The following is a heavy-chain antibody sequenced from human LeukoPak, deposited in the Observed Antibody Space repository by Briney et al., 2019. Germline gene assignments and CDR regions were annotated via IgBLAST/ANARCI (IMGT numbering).Heavy chain of an antibody. CDR2: IHRSGST. V-gene: IGHV4-30-2*06. D-gene: IGHD3-10*01. CDR1: GGSISSGGHS. Sequence: SETLSLTCAVSGGSISSGGHSWSWIRQSPGKGLEWIGYIHRSGSTYYNPSLKSRATMSLDRSKNQFSLKLSSVTAADTAVYYCAREPMATHPYFDYWGQGTHVTVSS. CDR3: AREPMATHPYFDY. J-gene: IGHJ4*02.